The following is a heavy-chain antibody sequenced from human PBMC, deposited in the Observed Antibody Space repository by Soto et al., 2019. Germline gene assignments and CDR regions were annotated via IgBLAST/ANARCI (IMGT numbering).Heavy chain of an antibody. J-gene: IGHJ4*02. Sequence: XGSLRLSCAAAGFTFSSYAMSWVRQAPGKGLEWVSAISGSGGSTYYADSVKGRFTISRDNSKNTLYLQMNSLRAEDTAVYYCAKSDNGGRRDYWGQGTLVTVSS. CDR3: AKSDNGGRRDY. CDR2: ISGSGGST. CDR1: GFTFSSYA. D-gene: IGHD1-1*01. V-gene: IGHV3-23*01.